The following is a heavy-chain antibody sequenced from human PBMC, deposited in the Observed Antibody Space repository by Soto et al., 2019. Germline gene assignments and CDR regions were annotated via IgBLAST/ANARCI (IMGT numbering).Heavy chain of an antibody. CDR1: GGSISSYY. J-gene: IGHJ4*02. CDR2: IYSSGST. D-gene: IGHD6-19*01. V-gene: IGHV4-4*07. CDR3: ARGYSSGWPFDY. Sequence: SETLSLTCTVSGGSISSYYWSWIRRPAGKGLEWIGRIYSSGSTHYNPSLKSRVTMSVDTSKNQFSLNLRSVTAADTAFYYCARGYSSGWPFDYWGQGTLVTVSS.